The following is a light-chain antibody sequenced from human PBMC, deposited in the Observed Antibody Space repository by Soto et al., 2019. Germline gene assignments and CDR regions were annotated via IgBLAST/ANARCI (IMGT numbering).Light chain of an antibody. Sequence: DIQMTQSPSLLSASVGDRVTITCRASETISHFLNWYQQKPGKAPKLLIYDASSLQSGVPSRFSGSGSGADFTLTISSLQPGDFAVYYCQQSYRTPLTGGGGTKVDSK. CDR3: QQSYRTPLT. CDR1: ETISHF. V-gene: IGKV1-39*01. CDR2: DAS. J-gene: IGKJ4*01.